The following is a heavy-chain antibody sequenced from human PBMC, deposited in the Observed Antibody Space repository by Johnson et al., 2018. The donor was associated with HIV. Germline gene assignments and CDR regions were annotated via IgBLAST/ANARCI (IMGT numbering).Heavy chain of an antibody. CDR2: ISGSGSII. J-gene: IGHJ3*01. Sequence: MLLVESGGGLVQPGGSLRLSCAASGFTFSSYAMSWVRQAPGKGLEWVSYISGSGSIIYSTDSVQGRFTISRDNVKNSLYLQMDSLRPEDTAVYYCARRRHGGIQPSDAFDVWGQGTMVTVSS. CDR1: GFTFSSYA. V-gene: IGHV3-48*04. D-gene: IGHD3-16*01. CDR3: ARRRHGGIQPSDAFDV.